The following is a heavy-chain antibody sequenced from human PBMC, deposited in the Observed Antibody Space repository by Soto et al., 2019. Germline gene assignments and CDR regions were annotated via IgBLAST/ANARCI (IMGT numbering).Heavy chain of an antibody. CDR2: ISGSGGST. CDR3: ARTIFGVVIPRGYFDY. D-gene: IGHD3-3*01. V-gene: IGHV3-23*01. Sequence: GGSLRLSCAASGFTFSSYAMSWVRQAPGKGLEWVSAISGSGGSTYYADSVKGRFTISRDNSKNTLYLQMNSLRAEDTAVYYCARTIFGVVIPRGYFDYWGQGTLVTVSS. CDR1: GFTFSSYA. J-gene: IGHJ4*02.